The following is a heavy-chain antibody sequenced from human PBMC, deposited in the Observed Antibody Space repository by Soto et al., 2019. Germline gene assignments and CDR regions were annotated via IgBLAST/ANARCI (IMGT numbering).Heavy chain of an antibody. V-gene: IGHV1-69*13. J-gene: IGHJ4*02. CDR1: GGTFSSYA. CDR3: AREVQQLSRKLPTEEHIYFDY. D-gene: IGHD6-13*01. CDR2: IIPIFGTA. Sequence: ASVKVSCKASGGTFSSYAISWVRQAPGQGLEWMGGIIPIFGTANYAQKFQGRVTITADESTSTAYMELSSLRSEDTAVYYCAREVQQLSRKLPTEEHIYFDYWGQGTLVTVSS.